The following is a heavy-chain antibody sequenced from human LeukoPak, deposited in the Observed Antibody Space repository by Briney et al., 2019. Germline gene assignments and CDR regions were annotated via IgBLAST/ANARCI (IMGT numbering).Heavy chain of an antibody. J-gene: IGHJ6*03. CDR3: ARGDGYSSGWYEEAYYYYMDV. Sequence: GASVKVSCKASGYTFTGYYMHWVRQAPGQGLEWMGWINPNSGGTNYAQKFQGRVTMTRDTSISTAYMELSRLSSDDTAVYYCARGDGYSSGWYEEAYYYYMDVWGKGTTVTISS. D-gene: IGHD6-19*01. V-gene: IGHV1-2*02. CDR2: INPNSGGT. CDR1: GYTFTGYY.